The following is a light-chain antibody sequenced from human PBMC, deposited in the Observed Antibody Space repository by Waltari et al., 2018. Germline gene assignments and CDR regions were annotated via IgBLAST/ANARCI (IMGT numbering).Light chain of an antibody. CDR3: QQVNNYPFT. J-gene: IGKJ3*01. CDR2: AAS. CDR1: QDISSS. V-gene: IGKV1-9*01. Sequence: DIQLTQSPSFLSASVGDRVTITCRASQDISSSLAWYQQKPGRAPKLLINAASTLQSGVPSRLSGSGSGTEFTLTISSLQPEDFVTYYCQQVNNYPFTFGPGTILDVK.